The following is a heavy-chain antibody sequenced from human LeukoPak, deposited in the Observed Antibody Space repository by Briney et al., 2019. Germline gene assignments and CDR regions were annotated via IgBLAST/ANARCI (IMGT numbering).Heavy chain of an antibody. D-gene: IGHD4-11*01. J-gene: IGHJ4*02. Sequence: PGGSLRLSCVVSGFRFSDYWMHWVRKAPGKGLVWVSGIKTDGSDRRYADFVTGRFTISGDNAKNTLFLQMNSLRAEDTAVYYCIRDFLTVTTNDYWGQGTLVTVSS. CDR2: IKTDGSDR. V-gene: IGHV3-74*01. CDR1: GFRFSDYW. CDR3: IRDFLTVTTNDY.